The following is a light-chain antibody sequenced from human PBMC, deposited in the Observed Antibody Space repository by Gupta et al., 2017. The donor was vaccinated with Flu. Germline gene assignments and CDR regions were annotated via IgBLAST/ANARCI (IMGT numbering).Light chain of an antibody. CDR3: QQYNKWPRT. Sequence: PVTLSVSPGERVTLSCRASQSVSSYVAWYQQRPGQAPRLLIYGASTRASGLPARFSGSGFGTEFTLIITSLQSEDFAVYYCQQYNKWPRTFGQGTKVEIK. CDR1: QSVSSY. V-gene: IGKV3-15*01. J-gene: IGKJ1*01. CDR2: GAS.